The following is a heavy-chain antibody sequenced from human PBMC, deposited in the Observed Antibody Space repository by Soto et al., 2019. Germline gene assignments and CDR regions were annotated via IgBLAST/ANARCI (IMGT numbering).Heavy chain of an antibody. CDR2: TYYRSKWYN. V-gene: IGHV6-1*01. CDR3: ARSKGDLDY. D-gene: IGHD3-10*01. J-gene: IGHJ4*02. Sequence: QTLSLTCAISGDSVSSNSAAWNWIRESPSRGLEWLGGTYYRSKWYNECALSVKSRITSNPDTSKNQFSLQLDSVTPEDTAVYYCARSKGDLDYWGQGTLVTVSS. CDR1: GDSVSSNSAA.